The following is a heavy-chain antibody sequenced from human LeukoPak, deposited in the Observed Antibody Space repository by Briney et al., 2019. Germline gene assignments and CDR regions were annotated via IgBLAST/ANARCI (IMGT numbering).Heavy chain of an antibody. J-gene: IGHJ5*02. CDR3: ARAVVAAPFDP. CDR2: IYYSGST. D-gene: IGHD2-15*01. CDR1: GGSISSYY. Sequence: SETLSLACTVSGGSISSYYWSWIRQPPGKGLEWIGYIYYSGSTNYNPSLKSRVTISVDTSKNQFSLKLSSVTAADTAVYYCARAVVAAPFDPWGQGTLVTVSS. V-gene: IGHV4-59*01.